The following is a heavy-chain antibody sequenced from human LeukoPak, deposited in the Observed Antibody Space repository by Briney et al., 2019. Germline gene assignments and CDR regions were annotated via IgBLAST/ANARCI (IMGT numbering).Heavy chain of an antibody. CDR1: GFTFSGYR. V-gene: IGHV3-21*01. J-gene: IGHJ4*02. CDR2: ISFSSSDI. Sequence: TTGGSLRLPCAASGFTFSGYRMSWVRQAPGKGLEWVSSISFSSSDIYYADSVKGRFTSSRDNANKSLYLQMNSLRVEDTAVYYCARDYFDYDSSGYCIDYWGQGTLVTVSS. CDR3: ARDYFDYDSSGYCIDY. D-gene: IGHD3-22*01.